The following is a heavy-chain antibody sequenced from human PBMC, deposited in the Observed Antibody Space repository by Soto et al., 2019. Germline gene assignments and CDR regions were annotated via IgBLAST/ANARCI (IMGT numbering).Heavy chain of an antibody. CDR1: GFTFDNYA. V-gene: IGHV3-23*01. CDR3: AKDRLSSPCTWFDP. CDR2: IGGSGVTT. D-gene: IGHD5-12*01. Sequence: EVQLLESGGGLVQPGGSLRLSCAASGFTFDNYAMSWVRQAPGKGLEWVSGIGGSGVTTYYAHSVKGRFTISRDNSKNTLYPQMNSLRAEDTAVYYCAKDRLSSPCTWFDPWGQGTLVTVSS. J-gene: IGHJ5*02.